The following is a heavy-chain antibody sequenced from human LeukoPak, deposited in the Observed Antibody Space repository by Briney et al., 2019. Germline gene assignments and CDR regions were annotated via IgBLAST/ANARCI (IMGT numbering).Heavy chain of an antibody. D-gene: IGHD6-13*01. CDR1: GGSISSYY. CDR2: VYYSGTT. CDR3: ARGIAAAGGYYYMDV. Sequence: SETLSLTCTVSGGSISSYYWSWIRQPPGKGLEWIGYVYYSGTTNYNPSLKSRVTISGDTSKNQFSLKLSSVTAADTAVYYCARGIAAAGGYYYMDVWGKGTTVTVSS. J-gene: IGHJ6*03. V-gene: IGHV4-59*01.